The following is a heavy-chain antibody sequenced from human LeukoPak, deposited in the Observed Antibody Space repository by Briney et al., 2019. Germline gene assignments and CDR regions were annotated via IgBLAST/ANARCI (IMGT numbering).Heavy chain of an antibody. CDR3: ARHYDILTGYYDY. Sequence: SETLSLTCTVSGGSISSYYWSWIRQPPGKGLEWIGYIYYSGSTNYNPSLKSRVTISVDTSKNQFSLKLSSVTAADTAVYYCARHYDILTGYYDYWGQGTLVTVSS. J-gene: IGHJ4*02. CDR1: GGSISSYY. CDR2: IYYSGST. D-gene: IGHD3-9*01. V-gene: IGHV4-59*08.